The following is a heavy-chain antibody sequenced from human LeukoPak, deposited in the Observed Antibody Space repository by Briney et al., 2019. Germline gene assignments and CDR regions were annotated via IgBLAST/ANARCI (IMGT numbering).Heavy chain of an antibody. Sequence: PSQTLSLTCTVSGGSISSGGYYWSWIRQHPGKGLEWIGYIYYSGSTDYNPSLKSRVTISVDTSKNQFSLKLSSVTAADTAVYYCARILRVTMVRGVTYNWFDPWGQGTLVTVSS. V-gene: IGHV4-31*03. CDR2: IYYSGST. J-gene: IGHJ5*02. CDR1: GGSISSGGYY. CDR3: ARILRVTMVRGVTYNWFDP. D-gene: IGHD3-10*01.